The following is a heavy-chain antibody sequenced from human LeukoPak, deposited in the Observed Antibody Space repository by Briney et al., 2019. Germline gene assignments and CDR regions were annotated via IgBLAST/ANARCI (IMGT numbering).Heavy chain of an antibody. V-gene: IGHV3-72*01. Sequence: GSLRLSCAASGGTLRDHHMDGVRQAPGKGLGGVGRTRNKARGYTTEYAASVKGRFTISRDDSKTSLYLQMNSLKTEDTAVYFCARDGGEGDNSAFVIWGQGTVVTVSS. CDR1: GGTLRDHH. CDR2: TRNKARGYTT. CDR3: ARDGGEGDNSAFVI. J-gene: IGHJ3*02. D-gene: IGHD3-16*01.